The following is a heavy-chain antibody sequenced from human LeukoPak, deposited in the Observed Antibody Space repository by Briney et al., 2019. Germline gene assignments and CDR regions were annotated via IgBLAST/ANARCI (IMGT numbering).Heavy chain of an antibody. CDR1: GFTFSNYW. Sequence: GGSLRLSCAASGFTFSNYWMHWVRKAPGKGLVWVSRIKSDGSRTDYADSVKGRFTISRDNAKNTLYLQMNSLRAEDTAVYYCARELPFDYWGQGTLVTVSS. V-gene: IGHV3-74*01. J-gene: IGHJ4*02. D-gene: IGHD2-15*01. CDR3: ARELPFDY. CDR2: IKSDGSRT.